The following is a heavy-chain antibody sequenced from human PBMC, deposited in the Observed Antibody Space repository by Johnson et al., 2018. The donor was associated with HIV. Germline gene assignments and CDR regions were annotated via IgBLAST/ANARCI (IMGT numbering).Heavy chain of an antibody. J-gene: IGHJ3*01. Sequence: VLLLESGGGVVQPGRSLRLSCAASGFTFSSYAMHWVRQAPGKGLEWVAVISYDGSNKYYADSVKGRFTISRDNSKNTLYLQMNSLRVEDTAVYYCARDGESQQLPLGDAFDFWGQGTMVTVSP. CDR1: GFTFSSYA. CDR2: ISYDGSNK. D-gene: IGHD6-13*01. V-gene: IGHV3-30*14. CDR3: ARDGESQQLPLGDAFDF.